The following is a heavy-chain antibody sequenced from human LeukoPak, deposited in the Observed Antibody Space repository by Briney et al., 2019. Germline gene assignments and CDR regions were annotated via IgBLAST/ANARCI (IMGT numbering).Heavy chain of an antibody. Sequence: PSETLSLTCTVSGYSISSGSYYWSWIRQPAGKGLEWIGRIYTSGSTNYNPSLKSRVTISVDTSKNQFSLKLSSVTAADTAVYYCARSSDSSPIFWYMDVWGKGTTVTVSS. CDR3: ARSSDSSPIFWYMDV. CDR1: GYSISSGSYY. D-gene: IGHD3-9*01. J-gene: IGHJ6*03. CDR2: IYTSGST. V-gene: IGHV4-61*02.